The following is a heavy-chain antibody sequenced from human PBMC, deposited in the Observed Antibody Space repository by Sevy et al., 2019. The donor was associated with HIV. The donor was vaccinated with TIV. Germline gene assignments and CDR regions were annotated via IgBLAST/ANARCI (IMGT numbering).Heavy chain of an antibody. Sequence: ASVKVSCKASGGTFSSYAISWVRQAPGQGLEWMGGIIPMFGTANYAQKFQGRVTITADESTSTAYMELSSLRSEDTAVYYCRCSTYYYDSSGSLDYWGQGTLVTVSS. CDR2: IIPMFGTA. D-gene: IGHD3-22*01. J-gene: IGHJ4*02. CDR3: RCSTYYYDSSGSLDY. V-gene: IGHV1-69*13. CDR1: GGTFSSYA.